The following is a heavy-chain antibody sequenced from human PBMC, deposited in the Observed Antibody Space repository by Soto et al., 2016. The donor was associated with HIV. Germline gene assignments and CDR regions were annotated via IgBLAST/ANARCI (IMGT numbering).Heavy chain of an antibody. CDR3: TRVGGDTSMIAVDYYFDW. CDR1: GFNFGDYE. Sequence: EVQLVESGGGLVQPGRSLRLSCSASGFNFGDYEMSWVRQAPGKGLEWIGFIKRRAFGGITRYAASVQGRFTISRDDSKSIVYLQMHSLKTDDTAVYFCTRVGGDTSMIAVDYYFDWWGQGTKVTVSS. J-gene: IGHJ4*02. D-gene: IGHD3-22*01. V-gene: IGHV3-49*04. CDR2: IKRRAFGGIT.